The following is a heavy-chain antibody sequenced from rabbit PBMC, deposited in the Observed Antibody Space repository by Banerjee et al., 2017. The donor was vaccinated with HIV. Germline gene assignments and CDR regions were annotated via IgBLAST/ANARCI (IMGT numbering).Heavy chain of an antibody. CDR1: GFDLSSYY. D-gene: IGHD1-1*01. J-gene: IGHJ4*01. Sequence: QEQLVESGGGLVQPGGSLTLTCKASGFDLSSYYMSWVRQAPGKGLEWIGCIYTGSGATYYASWVNGRFTISRSTSLNTVTLQMTSLTAADTATYFCARGDTGSRHSPFNLWGPGTLVTVS. CDR3: ARGDTGSRHSPFNL. CDR2: IYTGSGAT. V-gene: IGHV1S47*01.